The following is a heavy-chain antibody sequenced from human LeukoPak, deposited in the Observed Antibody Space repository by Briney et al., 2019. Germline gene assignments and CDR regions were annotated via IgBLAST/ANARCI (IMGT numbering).Heavy chain of an antibody. CDR1: GYTFTSYD. J-gene: IGHJ6*03. D-gene: IGHD3-10*01. CDR2: MNPNSGNT. V-gene: IGHV1-8*03. CDR3: ARGPRITMVRGGQWYYYMDV. Sequence: ASVKVSCKASGYTFTSYDINWVRQATGQGLEWMGWMNPNSGNTGYAQKFQGRVTITRNTSISTAYMELSSLRSEDTAVYYCARGPRITMVRGGQWYYYMDVWGKGTTVTISS.